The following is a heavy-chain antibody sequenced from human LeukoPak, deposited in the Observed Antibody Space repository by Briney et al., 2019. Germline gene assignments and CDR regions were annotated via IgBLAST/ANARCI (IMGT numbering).Heavy chain of an antibody. D-gene: IGHD3-22*01. CDR2: INHSGST. J-gene: IGHJ4*02. CDR3: ARLLDSSGPGDY. V-gene: IGHV4-34*01. CDR1: GGSFSVYY. Sequence: PSETLSLTCAVYGGSFSVYYWSWIRQPPGKGLEWIGEINHSGSTNYNPSLKSRVTISVDTSKNQFSLKLSSVTAADTAVYYCARLLDSSGPGDYWGQGTLVTVSS.